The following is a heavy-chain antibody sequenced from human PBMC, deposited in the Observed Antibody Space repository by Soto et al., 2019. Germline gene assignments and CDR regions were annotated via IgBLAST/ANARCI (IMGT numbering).Heavy chain of an antibody. CDR1: GDTFSGYG. V-gene: IGHV1-69*01. CDR3: ARRSGSGNYFFDY. J-gene: IGHJ4*02. CDR2: IVPMFGTP. Sequence: QVQLVQSGAEVKKSGSSVKVSCKAAGDTFSGYGFSWVRQAPGQGLEWMGGIVPMFGTPSYAQKFQGRVTITADESTSAVYMESSSLRSEDTAVYYCARRSGSGNYFFDYWGQGTLVTVSS. D-gene: IGHD1-26*01.